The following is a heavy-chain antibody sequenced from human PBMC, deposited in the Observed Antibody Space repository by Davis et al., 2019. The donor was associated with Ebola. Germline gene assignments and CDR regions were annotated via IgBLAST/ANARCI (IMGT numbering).Heavy chain of an antibody. CDR3: AREGGGGLDY. J-gene: IGHJ4*02. D-gene: IGHD3-10*01. CDR2: IYYSGST. Sequence: SETLSLTCTVSGGSINSYYWSWIRQPPGKGLEWIGYIYYSGSTNYNPSLKSRVTISVDTSKNQFSLKLSSVTAADTAVYYCAREGGGGLDYWGQGTLVTVSS. CDR1: GGSINSYY. V-gene: IGHV4-59*01.